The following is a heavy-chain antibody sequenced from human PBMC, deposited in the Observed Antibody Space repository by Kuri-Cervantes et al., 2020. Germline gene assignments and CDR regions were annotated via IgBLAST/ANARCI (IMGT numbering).Heavy chain of an antibody. V-gene: IGHV3-7*03. CDR1: GFTFSSYW. Sequence: GESLKISCAASGFTFSSYWMSWVRQAPGKGLEWVANIKQDGSEKYYVDSVKGRFTISRDNAKNSLYLQMNSLRAEDTAVYYCARDAGSSGWYDLSYSFDIWGQGTLVTVSS. J-gene: IGHJ3*02. D-gene: IGHD6-19*01. CDR3: ARDAGSSGWYDLSYSFDI. CDR2: IKQDGSEK.